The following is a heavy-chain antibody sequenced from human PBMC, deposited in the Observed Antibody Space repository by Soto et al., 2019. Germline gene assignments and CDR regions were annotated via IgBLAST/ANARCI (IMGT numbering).Heavy chain of an antibody. D-gene: IGHD1-1*01. CDR3: ARVERYNWYYYGMDV. V-gene: IGHV1-18*01. Sequence: ASVKVSCKASGYTFHNYGVNWVRQAPGHGLEWMGRISAYNYNTHYAQNFEGRVTMTTDTSTSTAYMELRSLRSDDTAVYYCARVERYNWYYYGMDVWGQGTTVTVSS. CDR2: ISAYNYNT. CDR1: GYTFHNYG. J-gene: IGHJ6*02.